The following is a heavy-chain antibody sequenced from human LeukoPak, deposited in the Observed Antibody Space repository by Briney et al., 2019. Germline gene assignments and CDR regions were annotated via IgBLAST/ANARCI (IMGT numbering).Heavy chain of an antibody. D-gene: IGHD6-13*01. V-gene: IGHV3-7*01. CDR3: ARDTIPRSSWHRGNFDY. J-gene: IGHJ4*02. CDR2: IKVDGSEK. CDR1: GFTFRSYS. Sequence: GGSLRLSCAASGFTFRSYSKSWVRQAPGKGLEWVANIKVDGSEKYYVNSVKGRFTISRDNAKNSLYLQMNSLRVEDTAVYYCARDTIPRSSWHRGNFDYWGQGTLVTVSS.